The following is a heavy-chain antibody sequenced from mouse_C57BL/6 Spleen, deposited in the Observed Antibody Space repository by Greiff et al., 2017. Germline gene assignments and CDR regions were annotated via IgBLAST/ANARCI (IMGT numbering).Heavy chain of an antibody. CDR3: TTSYYGSSPWYFDV. CDR1: GFNIKDDY. D-gene: IGHD1-1*01. V-gene: IGHV14-4*01. CDR2: IDPENGDT. J-gene: IGHJ1*03. Sequence: VQLQQSGAEFVRPGASVKLSCTASGFNIKDDYMHWVKQRPEQGLEWIGWIDPENGDTEYASKFQGKATITADTSSNTAYLQLSSLTSEDTAVYYCTTSYYGSSPWYFDVWGTGTTVTVSS.